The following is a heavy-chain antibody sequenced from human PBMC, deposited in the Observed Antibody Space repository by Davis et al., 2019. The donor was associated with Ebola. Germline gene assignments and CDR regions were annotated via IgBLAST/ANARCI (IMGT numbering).Heavy chain of an antibody. CDR3: ARGVQLRFLEWSSAYYMDV. CDR2: IYYSGST. CDR1: GGSISSYY. J-gene: IGHJ6*03. V-gene: IGHV4-39*07. D-gene: IGHD3-3*01. Sequence: PGGSLRLSCTVSGGSISSYYWGWIRQPPGKGLEWIGSIYYSGSTYYNPSLKSRVTISVDTSKNQFSLKLSSVTAADTAVYYCARGVQLRFLEWSSAYYMDVWGKGTTVTVSS.